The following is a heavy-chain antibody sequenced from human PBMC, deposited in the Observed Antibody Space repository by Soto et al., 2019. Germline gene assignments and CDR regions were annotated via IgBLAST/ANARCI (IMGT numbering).Heavy chain of an antibody. J-gene: IGHJ3*02. CDR1: GGSFSGYY. Sequence: SETLSLTCAVYGGSFSGYYWSWIRQPPGKGLEWIGEINHSGSTNYNPSLKSRVTISVDTSKNQFSLKLSSVTAADTAVYYCARGRTHSSGWYSEDAFDIWGQGTTVTVSS. D-gene: IGHD6-19*01. CDR3: ARGRTHSSGWYSEDAFDI. CDR2: INHSGST. V-gene: IGHV4-34*01.